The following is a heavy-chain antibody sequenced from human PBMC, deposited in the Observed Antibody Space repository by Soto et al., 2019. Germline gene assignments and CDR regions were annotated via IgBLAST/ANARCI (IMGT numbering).Heavy chain of an antibody. CDR3: ARDDITMVRGVIIGLRGVGWFDP. D-gene: IGHD3-10*01. V-gene: IGHV4-4*02. J-gene: IGHJ5*02. Sequence: SETLSLTCAVSGGSISSSNWWSWVRQPPGKGLEWIGEINHSGSTNYNPSLKSRVTISVDTSKNQFTLKLSSVTAADTAVYYCARDDITMVRGVIIGLRGVGWFDPWGQGTLVTVSS. CDR1: GGSISSSNW. CDR2: INHSGST.